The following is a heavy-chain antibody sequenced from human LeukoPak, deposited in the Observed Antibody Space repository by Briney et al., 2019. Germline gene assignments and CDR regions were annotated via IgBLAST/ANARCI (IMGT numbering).Heavy chain of an antibody. J-gene: IGHJ3*02. Sequence: GESLKISCKGSGFNFISFWIGWVRQMPGKGLEWMGIIYPGDSDTRYSPSFQGQVTISADKSISTAYLQWSSLKASDTAMYYCAREKTYYYGSGSYGYRAFDIWGQGTMVTVSS. CDR2: IYPGDSDT. CDR1: GFNFISFW. D-gene: IGHD3-10*01. CDR3: AREKTYYYGSGSYGYRAFDI. V-gene: IGHV5-51*01.